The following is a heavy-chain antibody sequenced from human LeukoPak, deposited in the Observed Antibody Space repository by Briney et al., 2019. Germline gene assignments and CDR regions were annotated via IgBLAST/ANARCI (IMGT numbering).Heavy chain of an antibody. Sequence: GASVKVSCKASGYTFTSYDIDWVRQATGQGLEWMGWMNPNSGNTGYAQKFQGRATMTRNTSISTAYMELSSLRSEDTAVYYCARKRVIAAAGTGPGWWFDPWGQGTLVTVSS. V-gene: IGHV1-8*01. J-gene: IGHJ5*02. CDR2: MNPNSGNT. CDR1: GYTFTSYD. CDR3: ARKRVIAAAGTGPGWWFDP. D-gene: IGHD6-13*01.